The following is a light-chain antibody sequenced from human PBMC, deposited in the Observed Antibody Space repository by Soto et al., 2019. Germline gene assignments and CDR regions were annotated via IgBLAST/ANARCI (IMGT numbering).Light chain of an antibody. J-gene: IGLJ2*01. CDR1: SSNIGAGYD. CDR2: GNS. CDR3: QSYDSGLSRV. V-gene: IGLV1-40*01. Sequence: QAVVTQPPSVSGAPGQRVTISCTGSSSNIGAGYDVHWYQQLPGTAPKLLIYGNSNRPSGVPERFSCSKSGTSASLAIAGLQAEDEADYYCQSYDSGLSRVVVGGTKLTVL.